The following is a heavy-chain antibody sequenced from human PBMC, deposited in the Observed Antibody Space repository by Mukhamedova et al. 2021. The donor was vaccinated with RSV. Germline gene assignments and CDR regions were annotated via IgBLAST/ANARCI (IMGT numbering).Heavy chain of an antibody. CDR3: ARQRTVETEFDY. V-gene: IGHV5-51*01. CDR1: GYSVSNEW. J-gene: IGHJ4*01. D-gene: IGHD4-17*01. CDR2: IYPGDSDT. Sequence: GSGYSVSNEWSAWVRQMPGKGLEWRGIIYPGDSDTRYSPSFQGQVTISADKSVSTAFLQWSSLKASDSAMYYCARQRTVETEFDYW.